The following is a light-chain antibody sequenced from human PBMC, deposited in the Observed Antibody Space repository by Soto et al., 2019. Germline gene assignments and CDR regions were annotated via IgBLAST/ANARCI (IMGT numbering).Light chain of an antibody. J-gene: IGKJ5*01. CDR3: QQADSFPIT. Sequence: DIQMTQSPSSVSASVGDRVTITCRASQDISSWLAWYQQKPGKAPKLLIYAAFILQSGVPSRFSGYGSGTDFTLSISSLQPEDFATYYCQQADSFPITFGQGTRLEIK. CDR2: AAF. V-gene: IGKV1-12*01. CDR1: QDISSW.